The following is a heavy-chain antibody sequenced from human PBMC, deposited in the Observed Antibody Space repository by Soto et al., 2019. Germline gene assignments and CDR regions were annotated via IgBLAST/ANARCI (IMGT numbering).Heavy chain of an antibody. V-gene: IGHV1-3*01. J-gene: IGHJ5*02. Sequence: QVQLVQSGAEVKKPGASVKVSCKASGYTFTDYAMQWVRQAPGQRLEWMGWINAGNGNTKYSQNFQGRVTITRDTTASTAHMELSSLRFEDTAVYYCARWRMVGISLNWFDPWGQGTLVTVSS. CDR1: GYTFTDYA. CDR3: ARWRMVGISLNWFDP. CDR2: INAGNGNT. D-gene: IGHD3-10*01.